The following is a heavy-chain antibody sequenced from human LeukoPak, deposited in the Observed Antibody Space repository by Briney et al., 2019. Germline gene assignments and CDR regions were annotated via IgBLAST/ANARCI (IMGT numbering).Heavy chain of an antibody. Sequence: GGSLRLSCVASGFTFSTFWMSWVRQAPGKGLEWVANIKQDGSEKYYVDSVKGRFTISRDNAKNSLYLQMNSLRAEDTAVYYCARVPRYYYDSSGYSYFDYWGQGTLVTASS. CDR2: IKQDGSEK. J-gene: IGHJ4*02. CDR3: ARVPRYYYDSSGYSYFDY. CDR1: GFTFSTFW. V-gene: IGHV3-7*01. D-gene: IGHD3-22*01.